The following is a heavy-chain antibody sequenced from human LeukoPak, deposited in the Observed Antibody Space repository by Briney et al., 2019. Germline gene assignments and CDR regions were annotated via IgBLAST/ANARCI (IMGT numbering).Heavy chain of an antibody. J-gene: IGHJ4*02. CDR3: ARWGSIAVARFDY. V-gene: IGHV4-59*01. CDR1: GGSISNYY. D-gene: IGHD6-6*01. Sequence: SETLSLTCTVSGGSISNYYWSWIRQPPGKGLEWIGYIYYTGSTNYNPSLTSRVNISVDTSKNQFSLNLTSVTAADTAVYYCARWGSIAVARFDYWGQGTLVTVSS. CDR2: IYYTGST.